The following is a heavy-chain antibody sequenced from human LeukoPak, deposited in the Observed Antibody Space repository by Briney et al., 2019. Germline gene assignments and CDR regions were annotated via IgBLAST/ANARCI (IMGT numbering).Heavy chain of an antibody. D-gene: IGHD2-15*01. CDR1: GYTFTTYA. J-gene: IGHJ5*02. CDR2: INTAVGNP. V-gene: IGHV7-4-1*02. Sequence: ASVKVSWKASGYTFTTYAMNWVRQASGQGLEWMGYINTAVGNPTYAQDFTGRFLFSVDTSVSTAYLQITNLTAEDTALYYCASRTYSYGLSPWGQGTLVTVSS. CDR3: ASRTYSYGLSP.